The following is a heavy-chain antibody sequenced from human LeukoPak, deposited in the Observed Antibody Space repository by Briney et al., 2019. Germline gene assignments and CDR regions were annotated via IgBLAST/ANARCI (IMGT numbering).Heavy chain of an antibody. CDR1: GYTFTGYY. CDR2: INPNSGGT. CDR3: ARGSLLRYFDWLFSDY. Sequence: ASVKVSRKASGYTFTGYYMHWVRQAPGQGLEWMGWINPNSGGTNYAQKFQGRVTMTRDTSISTAYMELSRLRSDDTAVYYCARGSLLRYFDWLFSDYWGQGTLVTVSS. V-gene: IGHV1-2*02. J-gene: IGHJ4*02. D-gene: IGHD3-9*01.